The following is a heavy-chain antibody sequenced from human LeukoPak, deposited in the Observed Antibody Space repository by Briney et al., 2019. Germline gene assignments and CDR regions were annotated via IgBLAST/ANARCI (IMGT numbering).Heavy chain of an antibody. CDR3: ARGMAVGYDYNWFDS. V-gene: IGHV4-4*07. D-gene: IGHD5-12*01. Sequence: SETLSLTCTVSGGSISSYYWSWIRQPAGKGLEWIGRISGSGSTRYNPSLKSRLTMSVDTSKNQFSLKLDSVTAADTAVYFCARGMAVGYDYNWFDSWGPGTLVTVSS. J-gene: IGHJ5*01. CDR2: ISGSGST. CDR1: GGSISSYY.